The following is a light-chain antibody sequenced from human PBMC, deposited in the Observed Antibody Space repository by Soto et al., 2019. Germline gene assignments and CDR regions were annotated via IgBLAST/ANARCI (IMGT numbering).Light chain of an antibody. CDR2: KAS. CDR3: QHYNSYSEA. CDR1: QSIGSW. Sequence: DIQMTQSPSTLSASVGDKVNITCRASQSIGSWLAWYQQKPGKAPKLLIYKASTLKSGVPSRFSGSGSGTEFTLTISSLQPDDFATYYCQHYNSYSEAFGQGTKVDIK. V-gene: IGKV1-5*03. J-gene: IGKJ1*01.